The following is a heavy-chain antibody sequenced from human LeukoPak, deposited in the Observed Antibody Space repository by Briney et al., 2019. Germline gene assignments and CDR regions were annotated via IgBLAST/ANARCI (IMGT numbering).Heavy chain of an antibody. CDR2: ISYDGSNK. J-gene: IGHJ4*02. Sequence: PGGSLRLSCAASGFTFSSYGMHWVRQAPGKGLEWVAVISYDGSNKYYADSVKGRFTISRDNSKNTLYLQMNSLRAEDTAVYYCAKGVYGDYRLDYWGQGTLVTVSS. CDR3: AKGVYGDYRLDY. CDR1: GFTFSSYG. D-gene: IGHD4-17*01. V-gene: IGHV3-30*18.